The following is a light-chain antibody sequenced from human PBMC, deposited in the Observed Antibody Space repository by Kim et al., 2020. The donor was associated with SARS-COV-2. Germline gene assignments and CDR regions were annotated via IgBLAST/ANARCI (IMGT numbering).Light chain of an antibody. CDR1: NIGSKS. CDR3: QVWDSSSDHNWV. J-gene: IGLJ3*02. V-gene: IGLV3-21*04. Sequence: SYELTQPPSVSVAPGKTVRITCGGNNIGSKSVHWYQQKPGQAPVLVIYYDSDRPSGIPERFSGSNSGNTATLTISRIEAGDEADYYCQVWDSSSDHNWVFGGGTQLTVL. CDR2: YDS.